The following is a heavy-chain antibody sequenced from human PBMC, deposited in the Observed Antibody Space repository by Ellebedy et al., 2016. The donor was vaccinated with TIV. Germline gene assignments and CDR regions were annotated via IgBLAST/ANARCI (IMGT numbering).Heavy chain of an antibody. Sequence: SGPTLVXPTETLTLTCTVSGFSPSNARMGVSWIRQPPGKALEWLAHIFSNDEKSYSTSLKSRLTISKDTSKSQVVLTMTNMDPVDTATYYCARMAGWATVTTDYWYFDLWGRGTLVTVSS. CDR2: IFSNDEK. CDR3: ARMAGWATVTTDYWYFDL. J-gene: IGHJ2*01. D-gene: IGHD4-17*01. CDR1: GFSPSNARMG. V-gene: IGHV2-26*01.